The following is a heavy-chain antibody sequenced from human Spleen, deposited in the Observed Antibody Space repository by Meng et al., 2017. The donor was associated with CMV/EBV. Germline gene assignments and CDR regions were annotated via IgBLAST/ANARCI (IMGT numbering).Heavy chain of an antibody. CDR3: VRDRNYGVYLGSDY. CDR1: GFTFSNAW. D-gene: IGHD4-17*01. CDR2: INQDESHK. Sequence: GGSLRLSCAASGFTFSNAWMSWVRQAPGKGLEWVASINQDESHKYSVDSVKGRFTISRDNAKNSLYLQMDNLGTEDTALYYCVRDRNYGVYLGSDYWGQGTLVTVSS. J-gene: IGHJ4*02. V-gene: IGHV3-7*03.